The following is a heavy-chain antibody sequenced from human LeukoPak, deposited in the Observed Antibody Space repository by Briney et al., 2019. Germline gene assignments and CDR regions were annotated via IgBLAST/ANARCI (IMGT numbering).Heavy chain of an antibody. V-gene: IGHV4-38-2*02. D-gene: IGHD6-25*01. Sequence: SETLSLTCSVSGFSITTGYYWAWIRQPPGKGLEWIGTIFRIGSSYFNPSLKSRVTISVDTSKNQFSLKLSSVTAADTALYYCARVIDVAASGYFDSWGQGTQVTVSS. CDR2: IFRIGSS. CDR3: ARVIDVAASGYFDS. J-gene: IGHJ4*02. CDR1: GFSITTGYY.